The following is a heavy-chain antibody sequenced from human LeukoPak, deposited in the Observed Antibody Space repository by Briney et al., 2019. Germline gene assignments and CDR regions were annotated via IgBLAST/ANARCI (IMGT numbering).Heavy chain of an antibody. CDR1: GGSFSGYY. J-gene: IGHJ6*03. Sequence: SETLSLTCAVYGGSFSGYYWTWIRQTPEKGREWIGEMNPSGSTNYNPSLKSRVTISVDTSKNQFSLELSSVTAADTAVYYCARGRQDVTMIVVVMTAVSYYLDVWGKGTTVTVS. CDR3: ARGRQDVTMIVVVMTAVSYYLDV. CDR2: MNPSGST. V-gene: IGHV4-34*01. D-gene: IGHD3-22*01.